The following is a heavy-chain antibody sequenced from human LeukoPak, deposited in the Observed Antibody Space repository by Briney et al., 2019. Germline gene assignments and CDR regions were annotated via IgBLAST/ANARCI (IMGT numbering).Heavy chain of an antibody. Sequence: PGESLKISCKGSGYSFTSYWISWVRQMPGKGLEWMGRIDPSDSYTNYSPSFQGHVTISADKSISTAYLQWSSLKASDTAMYYCGIVVVVAATLHIDYWGQGTLVTISS. CDR3: GIVVVVAATLHIDY. CDR2: IDPSDSYT. CDR1: GYSFTSYW. D-gene: IGHD2-15*01. V-gene: IGHV5-10-1*01. J-gene: IGHJ4*02.